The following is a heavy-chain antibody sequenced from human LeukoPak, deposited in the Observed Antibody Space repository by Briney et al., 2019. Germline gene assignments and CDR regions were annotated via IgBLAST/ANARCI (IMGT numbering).Heavy chain of an antibody. D-gene: IGHD5-12*01. CDR2: IYYSGNT. CDR1: GGSISSSSYY. Sequence: SETLSLTCTVSGGSISSSSYYWGWIRQPPGKGLEWIGSIYYSGNTYYNPSLKSRVTISGDTSKNQFSLKLSSVTAADTAVYYCAKAYIVATTIDYWGQGTLVTVSS. CDR3: AKAYIVATTIDY. V-gene: IGHV4-39*07. J-gene: IGHJ4*02.